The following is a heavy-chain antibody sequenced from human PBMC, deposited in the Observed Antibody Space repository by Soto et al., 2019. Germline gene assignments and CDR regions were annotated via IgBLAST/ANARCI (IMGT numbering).Heavy chain of an antibody. CDR3: ARHGGFSFDS. J-gene: IGHJ4*02. V-gene: IGHV4-4*02. Sequence: QVQLQESAPGLVNPSGTLSLTCAVSGGSISSDNWWSWVRQPPGKGLEWIGEIYHSGGTHYNPSLKRRVTISVDKSKNLISLELSSVTAADTAVYFCARHGGFSFDSWGQGTLVTVSS. CDR2: IYHSGGT. D-gene: IGHD3-3*01. CDR1: GGSISSDNW.